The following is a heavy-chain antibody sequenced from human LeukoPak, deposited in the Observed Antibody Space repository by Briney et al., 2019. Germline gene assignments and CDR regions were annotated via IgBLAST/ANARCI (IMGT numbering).Heavy chain of an antibody. D-gene: IGHD3-10*01. V-gene: IGHV3-15*01. CDR3: TTALWLGELPYIN. CDR2: IKSKTDGRTR. J-gene: IGHJ4*02. CDR1: GFTFSNSW. Sequence: GGSLRLSCAASGFTFSNSWMSWVRQAPGKGLEWVGRIKSKTDGRTRDYSAPVKGRFTISRDDSKNTLYLQMNSLKTEDTAVYYCTTALWLGELPYINWGQGTLVTVSS.